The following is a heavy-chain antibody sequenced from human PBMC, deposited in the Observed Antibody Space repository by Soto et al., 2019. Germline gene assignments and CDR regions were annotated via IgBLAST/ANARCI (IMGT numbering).Heavy chain of an antibody. CDR1: GFTFDDYG. CDR3: ARDIRTYGEDWFDP. V-gene: IGHV3-20*01. J-gene: IGHJ5*02. CDR2: INWNGGST. Sequence: GGSLRLSCAASGFTFDDYGMSWVRQAPGKGLEWVSGINWNGGSTGYADSVKGRFTISRDNAKNSLYLQMNSLRAEDTALYHCARDIRTYGEDWFDPWGQGTLVTVSS. D-gene: IGHD4-17*01.